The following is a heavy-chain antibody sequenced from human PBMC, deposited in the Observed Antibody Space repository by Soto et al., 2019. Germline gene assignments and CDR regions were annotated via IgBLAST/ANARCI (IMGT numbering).Heavy chain of an antibody. D-gene: IGHD4-17*01. Sequence: QVQLQESGPGLVKPSETLSLTCTVSGGSISSSTYYWGWIRQPPGKGLEWIGFIYYSGSAYYNPSLKSRVTISIDTSKNQFSLKLTSVTAADTAVFYCARHGVDYGDYASYYYYGMDVCGRGTTVTVSS. CDR3: ARHGVDYGDYASYYYYGMDV. CDR2: IYYSGSA. CDR1: GGSISSSTYY. J-gene: IGHJ6*02. V-gene: IGHV4-39*01.